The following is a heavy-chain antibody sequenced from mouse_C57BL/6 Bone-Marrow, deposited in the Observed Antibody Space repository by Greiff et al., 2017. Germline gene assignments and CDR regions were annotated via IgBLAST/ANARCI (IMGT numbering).Heavy chain of an antibody. CDR3: VSITTD. D-gene: IGHD1-1*01. Sequence: VQLQESGPGLVQPSQSLSITCTVSGFSLTSYGVHWVRQSPGKGLEWLGVIWSGGSKDYNAALISSLGISTDNSKSQVFFKMNSLEADDTARYYCVSITTDWGTGTTVTVAS. CDR1: GFSLTSYG. J-gene: IGHJ1*03. CDR2: IWSGGSK. V-gene: IGHV2-2*01.